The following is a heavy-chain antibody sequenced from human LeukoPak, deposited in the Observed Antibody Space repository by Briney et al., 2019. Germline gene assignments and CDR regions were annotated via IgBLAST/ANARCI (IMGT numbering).Heavy chain of an antibody. CDR2: INPNSGDT. CDR3: ARDYCSSTSCLFDY. V-gene: IGHV1-2*06. Sequence: ASVKVSCKDSGYTFTDYYMHWVRQAPGQGLEWMGRINPNSGDTNYAQKFQGRVTMTRDTSISTAYMELSRLRSDDTAVYYCARDYCSSTSCLFDYWGQGTLVTVSS. J-gene: IGHJ4*02. CDR1: GYTFTDYY. D-gene: IGHD2-2*01.